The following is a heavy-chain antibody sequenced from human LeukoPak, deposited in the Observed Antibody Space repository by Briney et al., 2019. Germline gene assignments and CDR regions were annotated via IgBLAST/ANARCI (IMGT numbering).Heavy chain of an antibody. CDR3: AKVLTAAGLDL. V-gene: IGHV4/OR15-8*01. CDR1: GGSMSDSIT. D-gene: IGHD6-25*01. J-gene: IGHJ5*02. CDR2: IHDDGRT. Sequence: PSETLSLTCSVSGGSMSDSITWGWVRQPPGKGLEWLANIHDDGRTAPNPSLRSRLTISQDRSKNQFSLRVSSVTAADTAFYYCAKVLTAAGLDLWGQGILVTVSS.